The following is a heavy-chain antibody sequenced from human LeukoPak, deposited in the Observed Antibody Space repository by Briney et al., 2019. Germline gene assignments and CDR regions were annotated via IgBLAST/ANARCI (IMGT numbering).Heavy chain of an antibody. J-gene: IGHJ4*02. CDR1: GYTFTSYY. V-gene: IGHV1-46*01. CDR3: ARGVFRGSCYNY. D-gene: IGHD2-15*01. CDR2: INPSGGST. Sequence: GASVKVSCKASGYTFTSYYMHWVRQAPGQGLEWMGIINPSGGSTSYAQKFQGRVTMTRDTSISTAYMELSRLRSDDTAVYYCARGVFRGSCYNYWGQGTLVTVSS.